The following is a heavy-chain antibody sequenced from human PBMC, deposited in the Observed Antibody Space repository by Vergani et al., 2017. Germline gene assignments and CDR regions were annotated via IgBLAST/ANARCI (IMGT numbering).Heavy chain of an antibody. D-gene: IGHD3-3*01. CDR2: ISGSGGST. CDR1: GFTFSSYA. J-gene: IGHJ4*02. Sequence: EVQLLESGGDLVQPGGSLRLSCAASGFTFSSYAMSWVRQAPGKGLEWVSAISGSGGSTYYADSVKGRFTISRDNSKNTLYLQMNSLRAEDTAVYYCAKDHLRDFWGHGYWGQGTLVTVSS. V-gene: IGHV3-23*01. CDR3: AKDHLRDFWGHGY.